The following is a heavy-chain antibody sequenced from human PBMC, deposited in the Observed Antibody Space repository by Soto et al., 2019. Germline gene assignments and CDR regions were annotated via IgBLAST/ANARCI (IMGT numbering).Heavy chain of an antibody. CDR1: GLTFSTYA. Sequence: PGGSLRLSCAASGLTFSTYAMTWFRQAPGKGLEWVSAISADGGATFHADSVKGRFTISRDNSRNTLYLQMNSLRVEDTAVYFCTKLEMSASVHWGQGTQVTVSS. J-gene: IGHJ4*02. D-gene: IGHD3-3*01. CDR3: TKLEMSASVH. CDR2: ISADGGAT. V-gene: IGHV3-23*01.